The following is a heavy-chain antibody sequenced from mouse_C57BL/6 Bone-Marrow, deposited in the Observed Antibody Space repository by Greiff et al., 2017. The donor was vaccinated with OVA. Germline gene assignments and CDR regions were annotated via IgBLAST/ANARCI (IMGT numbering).Heavy chain of an antibody. Sequence: EVQGVESVAELVRPGASVKLSCTASGFNIKNTYMHWVKQRPEQGLEWIGRIDPANGNTKYAPNFQGKATITADTSSNTAYLQLSSLTAEDTAIYYCASLPPPYYFDYWGQGTTLTVSS. J-gene: IGHJ2*01. CDR3: ASLPPPYYFDY. CDR2: IDPANGNT. CDR1: GFNIKNTY. D-gene: IGHD2-10*01. V-gene: IGHV14-3*01.